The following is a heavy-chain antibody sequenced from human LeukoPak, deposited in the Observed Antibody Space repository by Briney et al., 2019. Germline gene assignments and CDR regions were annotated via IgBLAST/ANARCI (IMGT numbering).Heavy chain of an antibody. Sequence: ASVKVSCKASGYIFTSYNMHWVRQAPGRGLEWMGIINPSGGSTRSAQKFQGRVTMTRDTSTSTVYMELSSLRSEDTAVYYCARDFFHRYYDSSGRAFDYWGQGTLVTVSS. CDR1: GYIFTSYN. CDR2: INPSGGST. CDR3: ARDFFHRYYDSSGRAFDY. J-gene: IGHJ4*02. V-gene: IGHV1-46*01. D-gene: IGHD3-22*01.